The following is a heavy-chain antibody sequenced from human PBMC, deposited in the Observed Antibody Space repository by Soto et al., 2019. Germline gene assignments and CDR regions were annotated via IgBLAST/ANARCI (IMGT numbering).Heavy chain of an antibody. D-gene: IGHD6-13*01. V-gene: IGHV1-3*01. CDR3: ARDLGYSSILVVNWFDP. J-gene: IGHJ5*02. CDR2: INAGNGNT. Sequence: GASVKVSCKASGYTFTSYAMHWVRQAPGQRLEWMGWINAGNGNTKYSQKFQGRVTITRDTSASTAYMELSSLRSEDTAVYYCARDLGYSSILVVNWFDPWGQGTLVTSPQ. CDR1: GYTFTSYA.